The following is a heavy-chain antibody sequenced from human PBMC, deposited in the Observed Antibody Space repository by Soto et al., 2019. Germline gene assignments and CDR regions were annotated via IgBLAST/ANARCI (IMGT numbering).Heavy chain of an antibody. Sequence: GGSLRPSCAASGFTFSSYGMHWVRQAPGKGLEWVAVISYDGSNKYYADSVKGRFTISRDNSKNTLYLQMNSLRTEDTAVYYCAIDFYGSWGQGTLVTVSS. J-gene: IGHJ4*02. V-gene: IGHV3-30*03. CDR1: GFTFSSYG. CDR2: ISYDGSNK. CDR3: AIDFYGS. D-gene: IGHD4-17*01.